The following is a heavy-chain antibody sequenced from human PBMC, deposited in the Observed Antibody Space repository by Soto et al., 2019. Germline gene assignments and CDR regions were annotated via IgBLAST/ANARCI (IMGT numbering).Heavy chain of an antibody. CDR1: GFTFDDYG. V-gene: IGHV3-20*04. CDR3: ARSSLERVGELLQPLMPYYGMDV. D-gene: IGHD3-10*01. CDR2: INWNGGST. Sequence: GGSLRLSCAASGFTFDDYGMSWVHQAPEKGLEWVSGINWNGGSTGYADSVKGRFTISRDNAKNSLYLQMNSLRAEDTALYYCARSSLERVGELLQPLMPYYGMDVWGQGTTVTVSS. J-gene: IGHJ6*02.